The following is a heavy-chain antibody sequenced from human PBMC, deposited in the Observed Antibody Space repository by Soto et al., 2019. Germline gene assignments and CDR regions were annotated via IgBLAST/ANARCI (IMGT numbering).Heavy chain of an antibody. CDR2: INPNTGAT. CDR3: ARGRTLKWNWFDP. V-gene: IGHV1-2*02. Sequence: ASVKVSCKASGYIFTGFHIHWVRQAPGQGLEWMGWINPNTGATKPAQKFQGRVALTRDTSISTAYMELNNMRSDDTAVYYCARGRTLKWNWFDPWGQGTLVTVSS. J-gene: IGHJ5*02. CDR1: GYIFTGFH. D-gene: IGHD2-15*01.